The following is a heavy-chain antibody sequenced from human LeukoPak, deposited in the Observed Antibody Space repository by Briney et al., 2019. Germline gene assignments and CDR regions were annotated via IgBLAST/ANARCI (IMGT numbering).Heavy chain of an antibody. D-gene: IGHD3-22*01. Sequence: ASVMVSCKASGYTFTGYYIHWVRQAPGQGLEWMGIINPAGGSTTYAQKFQGSRLTLTRDTSTSTVYMELSSLRSEDTAVYYCARGRGVHDSHTYDYFDYWGQGSLVTVSS. CDR1: GYTFTGYY. CDR3: ARGRGVHDSHTYDYFDY. V-gene: IGHV1-46*01. CDR2: INPAGGST. J-gene: IGHJ4*02.